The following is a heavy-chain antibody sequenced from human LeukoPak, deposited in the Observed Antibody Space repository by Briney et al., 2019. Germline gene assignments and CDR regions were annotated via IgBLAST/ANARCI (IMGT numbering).Heavy chain of an antibody. CDR2: ISSSGFTI. CDR1: GFTFSSYE. Sequence: GGSLRLSCAASGFTFSSYEMNWVRQAPGKGLEWVSYISSSGFTIYYADSVKGRFTISRDNAKNSLYLQMNSLRAEDTAVYYCARERGDYFDYWGQGTLDTVSS. V-gene: IGHV3-48*03. CDR3: ARERGDYFDY. J-gene: IGHJ4*02.